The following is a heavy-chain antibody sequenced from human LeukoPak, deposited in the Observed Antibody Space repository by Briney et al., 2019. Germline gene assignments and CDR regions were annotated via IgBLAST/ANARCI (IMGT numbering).Heavy chain of an antibody. CDR1: GFIFDDYG. CDR3: ARDLGTEWLLIGFDY. CDR2: INWDGSIT. D-gene: IGHD3-3*01. V-gene: IGHV3-20*04. J-gene: IGHJ4*02. Sequence: GGSLRLSCAASGFIFDDYGMSWVRQAPGKGLEWVSGINWDGSITGYADSVKGRFTISRDNAKNSLYLQMNSLRAEDTAVYYCARDLGTEWLLIGFDYWGQGTLVTVSS.